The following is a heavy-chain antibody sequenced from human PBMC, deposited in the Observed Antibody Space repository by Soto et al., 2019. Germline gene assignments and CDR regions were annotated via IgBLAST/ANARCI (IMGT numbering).Heavy chain of an antibody. V-gene: IGHV4-59*08. CDR1: VGSINSYY. CDR2: IFYSGNT. J-gene: IGHJ4*02. CDR3: ARHAPGGPFDS. Sequence: SETLTLTCTVSVGSINSYYSSCIRQSPGKGLEWIGYIFYSGNTNYNPSLNSRVTLSVDTSKNQFSLKLTSVTAADTAVYYCARHAPGGPFDSWGQGTLVTVS.